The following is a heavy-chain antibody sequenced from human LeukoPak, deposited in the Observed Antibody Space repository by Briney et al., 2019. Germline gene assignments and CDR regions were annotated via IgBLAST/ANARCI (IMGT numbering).Heavy chain of an antibody. CDR3: ARGSYSGFDLYFDK. CDR1: GFTFRTQE. D-gene: IGHD5-12*01. Sequence: GGSLRLSCAASGFTFRTQEMTWVRQAPGKGLEGISYISRNSRTIYYAASVKGRFTISRDNTMNSVYLQMNSLRVEDSGFYYCARGSYSGFDLYFDKWGPGTLVAVSS. J-gene: IGHJ4*02. V-gene: IGHV3-48*03. CDR2: ISRNSRTI.